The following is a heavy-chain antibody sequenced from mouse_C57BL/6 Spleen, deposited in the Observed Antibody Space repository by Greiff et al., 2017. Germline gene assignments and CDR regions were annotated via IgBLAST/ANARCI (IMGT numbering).Heavy chain of an antibody. CDR2: IDPSDSYT. D-gene: IGHD3-2*02. J-gene: IGHJ2*01. V-gene: IGHV1-69*01. CDR1: GYTFTSYW. CDR3: ARGAQALYYFDY. Sequence: VQLQQPGAELVMPGASVKLSCKASGYTFTSYWMHWVKQRPGQGLEWIGEIDPSDSYTNYNQKFKGKSTLTVDKSSSTASMQLSSLSSEDSAVYYCARGAQALYYFDYWGQGTTLTVSS.